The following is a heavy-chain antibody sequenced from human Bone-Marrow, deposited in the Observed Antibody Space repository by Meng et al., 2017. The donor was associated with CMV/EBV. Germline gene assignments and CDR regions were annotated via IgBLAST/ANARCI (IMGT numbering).Heavy chain of an antibody. J-gene: IGHJ4*02. CDR3: ARDTPDYDFWSGYADY. D-gene: IGHD3-3*01. CDR2: ISYDGSNK. CDR1: GFTFSNYG. Sequence: GESLKISCTASGFTFSNYGMHWVRQAPGKGLEWVAVISYDGSNKYYADSVKGRFTISRDNSKNTLYLQMNSLRAEDTAVYYCARDTPDYDFWSGYADYWGQGTLVTVSS. V-gene: IGHV3-30*19.